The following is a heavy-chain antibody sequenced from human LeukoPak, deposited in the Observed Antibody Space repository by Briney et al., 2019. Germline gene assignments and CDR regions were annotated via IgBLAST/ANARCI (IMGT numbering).Heavy chain of an antibody. CDR3: ARDPDYDILTGNFDY. CDR2: IIPIFGTA. V-gene: IGHV1-69*13. D-gene: IGHD3-9*01. Sequence: SVKVSCKASGGTFSSYAISWVRQAPGQGLEWMGGIIPIFGTANYAQKFQGRVTITADESTSTAYMELSSLRSEDTAVYYCARDPDYDILTGNFDYWGRGTLVTVSS. J-gene: IGHJ4*02. CDR1: GGTFSSYA.